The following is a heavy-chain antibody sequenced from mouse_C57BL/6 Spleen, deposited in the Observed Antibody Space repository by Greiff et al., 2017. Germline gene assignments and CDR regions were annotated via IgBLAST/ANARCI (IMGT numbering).Heavy chain of an antibody. CDR3: ARWEDSPPAMDY. CDR1: GYSFTDYN. V-gene: IGHV1-39*01. J-gene: IGHJ4*01. D-gene: IGHD2-12*01. CDR2: INPNYGTT. Sequence: VQLKESGPELVKPGASVKISCKASGYSFTDYNMNWVKQSNGKSLEWIGVINPNYGTTSYNQKFKGKATLTVDQSSSTAYMQLNSLTSEDSAVYCGARWEDSPPAMDYWGQGTSVTVSS.